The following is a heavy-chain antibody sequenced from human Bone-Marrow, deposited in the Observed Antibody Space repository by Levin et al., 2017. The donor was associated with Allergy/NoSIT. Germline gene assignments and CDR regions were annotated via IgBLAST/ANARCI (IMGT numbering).Heavy chain of an antibody. V-gene: IGHV5-10-1*01. CDR3: ARRLSSGWYSVDY. D-gene: IGHD6-19*01. CDR1: GYSFTSYW. Sequence: GGSLRLSCKGSGYSFTSYWISWVRQMPGKGLEWMGRIDPSDAYTNYSPAFQGHVTISADTSINTAYLQWSSLKSSDTAMYDCARRLSSGWYSVDYWGQGTLVTVSS. J-gene: IGHJ4*02. CDR2: IDPSDAYT.